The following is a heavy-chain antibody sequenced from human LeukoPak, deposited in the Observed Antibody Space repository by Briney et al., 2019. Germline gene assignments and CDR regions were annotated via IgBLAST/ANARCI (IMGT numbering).Heavy chain of an antibody. Sequence: PSETLSLTCTVSGGSISSYYWSWIRQPPGKGLEWIGYIYYSGSTNYNPSLKSRVTISVDTSKNQFSLKLSSVTAADTAVYYCARRVTTTVTSYFDYWGQGTLVTVSS. CDR2: IYYSGST. CDR3: ARRVTTTVTSYFDY. D-gene: IGHD1-26*01. CDR1: GGSISSYY. V-gene: IGHV4-59*08. J-gene: IGHJ4*02.